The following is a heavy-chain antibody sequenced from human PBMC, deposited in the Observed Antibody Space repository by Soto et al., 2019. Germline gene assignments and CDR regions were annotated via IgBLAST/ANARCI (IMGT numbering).Heavy chain of an antibody. CDR2: ISISSIYI. J-gene: IGHJ5*02. D-gene: IGHD5-12*01. CDR3: AKKGDSGYEWSGVWFDH. Sequence: VVSLILSCSSSVFTFISYSINWVRQAPGNWLEWVSSISISSIYIYYSYSVKGLFTISIYNDKNSLYLQMNSLRAEDTAVYYCAKKGDSGYEWSGVWFDHWGQGTLVTVSS. CDR1: VFTFISYS. V-gene: IGHV3-21*01.